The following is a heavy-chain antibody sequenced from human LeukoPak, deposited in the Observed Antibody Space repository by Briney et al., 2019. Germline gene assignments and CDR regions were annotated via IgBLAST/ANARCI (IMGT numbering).Heavy chain of an antibody. V-gene: IGHV1-8*01. CDR2: MNPNSGNT. D-gene: IGHD3-22*01. J-gene: IGHJ5*02. Sequence: EASVTVSFTASGYTFTIYDINWVRQAPGQGLEWMGWMNPNSGNTGYAQKFQGRVTMTRNTSISTAYMELSSLRSEDTAVYYCARGGNYYDSSGSGLFDPWGQGTLVTVSS. CDR1: GYTFTIYD. CDR3: ARGGNYYDSSGSGLFDP.